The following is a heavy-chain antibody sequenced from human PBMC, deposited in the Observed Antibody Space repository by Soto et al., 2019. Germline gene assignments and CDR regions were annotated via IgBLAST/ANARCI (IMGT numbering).Heavy chain of an antibody. J-gene: IGHJ4*02. V-gene: IGHV3-7*01. Sequence: EVQLVESGGGLVQPGGSQRISCKGSGFSFSSYWMSWVRQAPGKGLEWVASIKQDESEKYYVDSVKGRFTISRDNVDDSVFLHMNSLSSEDTAVDFGVRDVGFEYVNWGQGTLVTVSS. CDR1: GFSFSSYW. D-gene: IGHD6-6*01. CDR3: VRDVGFEYVN. CDR2: IKQDESEK.